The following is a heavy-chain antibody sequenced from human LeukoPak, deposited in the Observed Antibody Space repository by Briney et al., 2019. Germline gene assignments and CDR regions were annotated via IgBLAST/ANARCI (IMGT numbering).Heavy chain of an antibody. J-gene: IGHJ5*02. CDR3: ARVALRPIDYSNPEFDP. Sequence: GGSLRLSCAASGFTFSSYSMNWVRQAPGQGLEWVSYITSDSSTMFYADSVKGRFTASRDNAENSMYLQMNSLRAEDTAVYYCARVALRPIDYSNPEFDPWGQGTLVTVSS. D-gene: IGHD4-11*01. CDR1: GFTFSSYS. V-gene: IGHV3-48*01. CDR2: ITSDSSTM.